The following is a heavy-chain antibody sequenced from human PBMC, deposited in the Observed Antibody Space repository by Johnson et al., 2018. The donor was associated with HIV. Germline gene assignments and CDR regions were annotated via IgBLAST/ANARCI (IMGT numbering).Heavy chain of an antibody. CDR3: ARWIRYCGGDCYDVFDI. Sequence: QVLLVESGGGVVRPGESLRLSCAASGFTFSTYAMHWVRQAPGKGLEWVSFIRFDGSNKYYADSVKGRFTISRDNSKNTLYLQMNSLRAEDPALYYCARWIRYCGGDCYDVFDIWGQGTKVTVSS. D-gene: IGHD2-21*02. J-gene: IGHJ3*02. CDR1: GFTFSTYA. CDR2: IRFDGSNK. V-gene: IGHV3-30*02.